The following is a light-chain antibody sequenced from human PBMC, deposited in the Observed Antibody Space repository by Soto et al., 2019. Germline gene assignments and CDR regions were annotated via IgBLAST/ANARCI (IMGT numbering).Light chain of an antibody. CDR1: SSDVGAYNY. CDR2: EVT. CDR3: RSIGSSNPWG. V-gene: IGLV2-8*01. J-gene: IGLJ3*02. Sequence: QSALTQPPSASGSPGQSVTISCTGTSSDVGAYNYVSWYQQHAGKAPKLVIYEVTKRPSGVPDRFSGSKSANTASLTVSGLQGEDEGDYYCRSIGSSNPWGFRGGTKLTVL.